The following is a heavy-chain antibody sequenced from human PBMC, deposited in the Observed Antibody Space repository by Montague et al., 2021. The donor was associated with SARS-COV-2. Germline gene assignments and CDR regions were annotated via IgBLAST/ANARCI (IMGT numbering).Heavy chain of an antibody. J-gene: IGHJ4*02. D-gene: IGHD6-13*01. CDR2: IYYSGST. V-gene: IGHV4-31*03. Sequence: TLSLTCIVSGGSISSGGYYWSWIRQHPGKGLEWIGYIYYSGSTYYNPSLMSRLSISLDTSKNHFSLRLSSVTAADTAVYYCARSESPSYSSSPFDYWGQGTLVTVSS. CDR3: ARSESPSYSSSPFDY. CDR1: GGSISSGGYY.